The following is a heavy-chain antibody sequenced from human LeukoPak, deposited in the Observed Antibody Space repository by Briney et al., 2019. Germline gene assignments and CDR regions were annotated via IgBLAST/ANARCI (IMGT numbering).Heavy chain of an antibody. CDR1: GGSISSYY. V-gene: IGHV4-59*08. Sequence: PSETPSLTCTVSGGSISSYYWSWIRQPPGKGLEWIGYIYYSGNTNYNPSLKSRVTISVDTSKNQFSLKLSSVTAADTAVYYCAATQQKMATISEDWFDPWGQGPLVTVSS. D-gene: IGHD5-24*01. CDR3: AATQQKMATISEDWFDP. J-gene: IGHJ5*02. CDR2: IYYSGNT.